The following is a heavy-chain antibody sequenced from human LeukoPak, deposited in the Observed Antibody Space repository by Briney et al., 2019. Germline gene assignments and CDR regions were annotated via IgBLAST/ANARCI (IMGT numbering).Heavy chain of an antibody. CDR1: GYTFTSYA. Sequence: ASVNVSCKASGYTFTSYAMHWVRQAPGQRLEWMGWINAGNGNTKYSQKFQGRVTITRDTSASTAYMELSSLRSEDTAVYYCAKTAAAGRAEIYYYGLDVWGQGTTVTVSS. CDR3: AKTAAAGRAEIYYYGLDV. D-gene: IGHD6-13*01. CDR2: INAGNGNT. V-gene: IGHV1-3*01. J-gene: IGHJ6*02.